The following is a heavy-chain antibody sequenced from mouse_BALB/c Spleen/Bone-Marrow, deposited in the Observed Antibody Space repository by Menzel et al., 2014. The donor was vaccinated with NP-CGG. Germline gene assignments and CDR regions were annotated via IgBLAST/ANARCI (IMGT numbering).Heavy chain of an antibody. CDR2: INPDSSTI. V-gene: IGHV4-1*02. Sequence: EVKVVESGGGLVQPGGSLKLSCAASGFDFSGFWMGWVRQAPGKGLEWIGEINPDSSTINYTPSLKDRFIISRDNAKNTLYLQMSKVRSEDTDLYYCARLGYYGGFAYWGQGTLVTVSA. CDR1: GFDFSGFW. D-gene: IGHD2-3*01. CDR3: ARLGYYGGFAY. J-gene: IGHJ3*01.